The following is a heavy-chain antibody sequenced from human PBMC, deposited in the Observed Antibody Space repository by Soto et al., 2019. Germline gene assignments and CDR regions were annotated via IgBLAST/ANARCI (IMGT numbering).Heavy chain of an antibody. CDR1: GGSISSSSFH. D-gene: IGHD1-26*01. CDR2: IYYSGST. J-gene: IGHJ4*02. V-gene: IGHV4-30-4*01. Sequence: SETLSLTCTVSGGSISSSSFHWSWIRQPPGKGLEWIGYIYYSGSTYYNPSLKSRVTISVDTSKNQFSLKLSSVTAADTAVYYCAREPVGATTQLSFDYWGQGTLVTVSS. CDR3: AREPVGATTQLSFDY.